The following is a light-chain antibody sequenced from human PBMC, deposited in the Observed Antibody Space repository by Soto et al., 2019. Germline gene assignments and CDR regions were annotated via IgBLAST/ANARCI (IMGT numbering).Light chain of an antibody. CDR3: QQYGSSSWT. CDR1: QSVSSSY. CDR2: GTS. J-gene: IGKJ1*01. Sequence: DIVFTHSPGTLSLSPAERATLSCRASQSVSSSYLAWYQQKPGQAPRLLIYGTSSRATAIPDRFSGSGSGTDFTLTISRLEPEDSAVYYCQQYGSSSWTFGQGTKV. V-gene: IGKV3-20*01.